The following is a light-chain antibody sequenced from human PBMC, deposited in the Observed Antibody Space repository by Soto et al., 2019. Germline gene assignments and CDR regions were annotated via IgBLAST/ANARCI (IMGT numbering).Light chain of an antibody. V-gene: IGLV2-14*01. Sequence: QSALTQSASVSGSPGQSITISCTGTSSDIGGYNYVSWYQQHPDKAPKLMIFEVSNRPSGVSNRFSGSKSGSTASLTISGLLPEDEADYYCSSYTTSSTVAFGGGTKLTVL. CDR2: EVS. CDR1: SSDIGGYNY. J-gene: IGLJ2*01. CDR3: SSYTTSSTVA.